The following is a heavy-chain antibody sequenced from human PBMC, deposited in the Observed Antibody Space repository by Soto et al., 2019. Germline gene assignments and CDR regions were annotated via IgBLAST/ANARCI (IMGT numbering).Heavy chain of an antibody. Sequence: EVQLLESGGGLVQPVGSLRLSCAASGFTFSNYAVTWVRQAPGKWLEWVSTISGSGGSTYYADSVKGRFTISRDNSKTTLYLQMNSLRAEDTAVYYCAKDQGSSWYEIDYWGQGTLVTVSS. CDR1: GFTFSNYA. J-gene: IGHJ4*02. V-gene: IGHV3-23*01. D-gene: IGHD6-13*01. CDR3: AKDQGSSWYEIDY. CDR2: ISGSGGST.